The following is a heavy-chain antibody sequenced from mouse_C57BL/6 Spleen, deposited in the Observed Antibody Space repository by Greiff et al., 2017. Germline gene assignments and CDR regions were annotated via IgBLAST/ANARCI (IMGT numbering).Heavy chain of an antibody. CDR2: ILPGSGST. CDR3: ASPGDGSSFHYFDY. V-gene: IGHV1-9*01. Sequence: VQVVESGAELMKPGASVKLSCKATGYTFTGYWIEWVKQRPGHGLAWIGEILPGSGSTNYNEKFKGKATFTADTSSNTAYMQLSSLTTEDSAIYYCASPGDGSSFHYFDYWGQGTTRTVSS. J-gene: IGHJ2*01. CDR1: GYTFTGYW. D-gene: IGHD1-1*01.